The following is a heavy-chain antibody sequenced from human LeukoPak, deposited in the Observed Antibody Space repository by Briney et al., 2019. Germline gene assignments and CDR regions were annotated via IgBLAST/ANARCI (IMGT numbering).Heavy chain of an antibody. CDR2: ISYDGSNK. D-gene: IGHD4-17*01. V-gene: IGHV3-30*18. CDR1: GFTFSSYG. Sequence: GGSLRLTCAASGFTFSSYGMHWVRQAPGKGLEWVAVISYDGSNKYYADSVKGRFTISRDNSKNTLYLQMNSLRAEDTAVCYCAKDHPDDYGDYIDYWGQGTLVTVSS. J-gene: IGHJ4*02. CDR3: AKDHPDDYGDYIDY.